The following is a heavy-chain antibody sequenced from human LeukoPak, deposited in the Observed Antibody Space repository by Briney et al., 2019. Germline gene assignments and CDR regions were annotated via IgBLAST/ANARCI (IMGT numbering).Heavy chain of an antibody. J-gene: IGHJ4*02. D-gene: IGHD2-2*01. CDR3: ARYHCGSTYCPGVDF. Sequence: PSEPLSLTCTVSAGPLKRGVYFWTWVPQRPGEGLEWIGYIWNSGNSYYNPSLSSRVIISADSSKSTFSLKLSSVTAADTAVYYCARYHCGSTYCPGVDFYGQGTLVTVSS. V-gene: IGHV4-31*03. CDR1: AGPLKRGVYF. CDR2: IWNSGNS.